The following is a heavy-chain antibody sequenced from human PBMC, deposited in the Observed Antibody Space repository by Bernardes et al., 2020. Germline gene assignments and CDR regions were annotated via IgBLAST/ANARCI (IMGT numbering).Heavy chain of an antibody. CDR1: GFTFSTYT. V-gene: IGHV3-23*01. D-gene: IGHD2-21*01. J-gene: IGHJ5*02. CDR2: ITGDSSVA. Sequence: GGSLRLSCAASGFTFSTYTMTWVRQAPGKGLEWVAAITGDSSVANYGESVRGRFTLSRDTSKNTLYLQMNSLRADDTAVYYCTKLHIRRDADRWGLGTLVIVSS. CDR3: TKLHIRRDADR.